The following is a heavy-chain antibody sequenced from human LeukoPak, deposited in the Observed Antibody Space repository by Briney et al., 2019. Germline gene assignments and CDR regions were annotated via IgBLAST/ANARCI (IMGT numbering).Heavy chain of an antibody. D-gene: IGHD3-3*01. CDR3: ARQGITTNSYYFDY. CDR1: GYTFSAFY. CDR2: INPDSGGS. Sequence: ASVKVSCKTSGYTFSAFYMHWVRQAPGQGPEWMGWINPDSGGSEYGQKFQGRVTFTSDTSSTTIYMEVRSLKSDDTAVYYCARQGITTNSYYFDYWGQGTLVTVSS. J-gene: IGHJ4*02. V-gene: IGHV1-2*02.